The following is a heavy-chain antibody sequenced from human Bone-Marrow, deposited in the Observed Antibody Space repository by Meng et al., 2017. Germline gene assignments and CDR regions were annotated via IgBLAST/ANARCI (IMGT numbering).Heavy chain of an antibody. V-gene: IGHV4-34*01. CDR2: INHSGST. J-gene: IGHJ4*02. CDR1: GGSFSGFY. Sequence: QVQLRQWGAGLLKPSETLSLTCAVYGGSFSGFYWNWFRQPPGKGLEWIAEINHSGSTNINPSLKSRVTILADTSKNQFSLKVRSVTAADTAVYYCAREACSTSLSSATGFDYWGQGTLVTVSS. CDR3: AREACSTSLSSATGFDY. D-gene: IGHD2-2*01.